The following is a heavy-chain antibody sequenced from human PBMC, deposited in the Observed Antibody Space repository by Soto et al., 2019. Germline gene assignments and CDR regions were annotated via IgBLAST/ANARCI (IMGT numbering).Heavy chain of an antibody. CDR1: RFTFSSYA. CDR3: ATPGRYCSDDSPWS. CDR2: ISTSGAIT. J-gene: IGHJ4*02. V-gene: IGHV3-23*01. Sequence: VQLLESGGGLVQPGGSLRLSCTASRFTFSSYALSWVRQAPGKGLEWVSAISTSGAITYYAESVRGRFTISRDESKNTLYLQMKSLGAEDTAVYYCATPGRYCSDDSPWSWGKGTLVTVSS. D-gene: IGHD2-15*01.